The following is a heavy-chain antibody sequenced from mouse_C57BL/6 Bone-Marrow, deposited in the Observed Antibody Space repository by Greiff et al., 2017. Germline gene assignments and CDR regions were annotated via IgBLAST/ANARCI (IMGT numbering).Heavy chain of an antibody. Sequence: VQLQQSGPELVKPGASVKISCKASGYAFSSSWMNWVKQRPGKGLEWIGRIYPGDGDTNYNEKFKGKATLPADKSSSTAYMQLSSLTSADSAVYFCARARQLRLLFDYWGQGTTLTVSS. V-gene: IGHV1-82*01. CDR3: ARARQLRLLFDY. CDR2: IYPGDGDT. J-gene: IGHJ2*01. D-gene: IGHD3-2*02. CDR1: GYAFSSSW.